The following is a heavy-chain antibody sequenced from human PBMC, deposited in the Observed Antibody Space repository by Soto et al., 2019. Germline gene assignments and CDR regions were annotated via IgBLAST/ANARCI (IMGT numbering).Heavy chain of an antibody. CDR1: GFTFSSYA. CDR2: ISGSDGNT. J-gene: IGHJ5*02. D-gene: IGHD4-17*01. CDR3: ATTPVIMCNWFDP. V-gene: IGHV3-23*01. Sequence: PGGSLRLSCAASGFTFSSYAMSWVRQAPGKGLEWVSGISGSDGNTYYADSVKGRFTISRDNSQNTLYLQMNSLRAEDTAVYYCATTPVIMCNWFDPWGQGTLVTVSS.